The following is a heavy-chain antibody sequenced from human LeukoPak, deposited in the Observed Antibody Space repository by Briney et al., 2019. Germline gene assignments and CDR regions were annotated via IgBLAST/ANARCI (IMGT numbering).Heavy chain of an antibody. D-gene: IGHD6-6*01. CDR3: ARESPSSINYYYMDV. CDR2: ISGYNGYT. V-gene: IGHV1-18*01. CDR1: GYTFTSYG. Sequence: ASVRVSCKASGYTFTSYGIRWVRQAPGQGLEWMGWISGYNGYTSFAQKFQGRVTLTTDTSTSTAYMDLRGLTSDDTAVYYCARESPSSINYYYMDVGGKGTTVTVSS. J-gene: IGHJ6*03.